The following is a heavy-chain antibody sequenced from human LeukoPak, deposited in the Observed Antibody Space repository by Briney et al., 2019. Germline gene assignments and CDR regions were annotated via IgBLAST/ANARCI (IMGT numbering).Heavy chain of an antibody. V-gene: IGHV3-30*03. CDR1: GFTFSSYG. CDR2: ISYDGSNK. J-gene: IGHJ5*02. D-gene: IGHD3-10*01. CDR3: AAYYYGSGSSPLGP. Sequence: GGSLRLSCAASGFTFSSYGMHWVRQAPGKGLEWVAVISYDGSNKYYADSVKGRFTISRDNSKNTLYLQMNSLRAEDTAVYYCAAYYYGSGSSPLGPWGPGTLVTVSS.